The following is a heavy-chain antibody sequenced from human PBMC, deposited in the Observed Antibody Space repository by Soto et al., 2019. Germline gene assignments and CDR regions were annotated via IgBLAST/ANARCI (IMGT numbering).Heavy chain of an antibody. V-gene: IGHV3-33*01. CDR1: GFSFSKFA. Sequence: PGGSLRLSCAASGFSFSKFAMHWVRQAPGKGLECVAVIWFDGSKRDYADSVKGRFTVSRDNSENTLSLQMNNLRAEDTGVYYCAREGDSSGYPVHFDSWGQGTVVTVSS. J-gene: IGHJ4*02. D-gene: IGHD3-22*01. CDR2: IWFDGSKR. CDR3: AREGDSSGYPVHFDS.